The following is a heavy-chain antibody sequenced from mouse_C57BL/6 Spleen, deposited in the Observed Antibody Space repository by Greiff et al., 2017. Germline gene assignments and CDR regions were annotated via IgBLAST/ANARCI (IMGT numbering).Heavy chain of an antibody. J-gene: IGHJ3*01. V-gene: IGHV1-69*01. Sequence: QVQLQQPGAELVMPGASVKLSCKASGYTFTSYWMHWVKQRPGQGLEWIGEIDPSDSYTNYNQECKGKSTLTVDKSSSTAYMQLSSLTSEDSAVYYCASAYYSNSAWFAYWGQGTLVTVSA. CDR2: IDPSDSYT. D-gene: IGHD2-5*01. CDR1: GYTFTSYW. CDR3: ASAYYSNSAWFAY.